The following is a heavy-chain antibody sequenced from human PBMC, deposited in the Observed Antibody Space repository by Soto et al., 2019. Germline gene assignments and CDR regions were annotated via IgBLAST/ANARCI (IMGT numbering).Heavy chain of an antibody. CDR1: GFTFSSYW. V-gene: IGHV3-7*03. J-gene: IGHJ4*02. Sequence: EVQLVESGGGLVQPGGSLRLSCAASGFTFSSYWMSWVRQAPGKGLGWVANIKQAGSEKYYVDSVKGRFTISRDNAKNSLYLQMNSLRAEDTAVYYCARAAYDFWSGYPPFGASDYWGQGTLVTVSS. CDR3: ARAAYDFWSGYPPFGASDY. D-gene: IGHD3-3*01. CDR2: IKQAGSEK.